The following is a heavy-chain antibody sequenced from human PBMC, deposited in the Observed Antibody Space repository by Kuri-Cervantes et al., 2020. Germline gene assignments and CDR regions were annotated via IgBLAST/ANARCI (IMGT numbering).Heavy chain of an antibody. CDR1: DGSVSGYY. D-gene: IGHD3-22*01. V-gene: IGHV4-39*02. J-gene: IGHJ6*02. CDR2: MYYSGST. CDR3: AREGVYYHSSTSRYSYYGMDV. Sequence: SQTLSLTCGVYDGSVSGYYWGWIRQPPGKGLEWIGSMYYSGSTYYNPSLKSRVTISVDTSKDQFSLKLSSVTAADTAVYYCAREGVYYHSSTSRYSYYGMDVWGQGTTVIVSS.